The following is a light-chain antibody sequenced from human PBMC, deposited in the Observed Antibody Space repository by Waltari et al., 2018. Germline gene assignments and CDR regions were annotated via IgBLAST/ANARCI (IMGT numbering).Light chain of an antibody. CDR3: QQGYSVPYT. Sequence: DIQMTQSPSSLSASVGARVSITCRASQTISNYLNWYQQKPGKAPKVLISAASTLQSGVPSRFSGSRSGTDFTLIITSLQPEDFATYYCQQGYSVPYTFGQGTKLEIK. J-gene: IGKJ2*01. V-gene: IGKV1-39*01. CDR1: QTISNY. CDR2: AAS.